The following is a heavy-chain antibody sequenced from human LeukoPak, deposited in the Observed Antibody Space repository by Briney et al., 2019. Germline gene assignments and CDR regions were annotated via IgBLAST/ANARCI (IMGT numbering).Heavy chain of an antibody. J-gene: IGHJ4*02. CDR1: GFTVSSNY. Sequence: GGSLRLSCAASGFTVSSNYMSWVRQAPGKGLEWVSVIYSGGSTYYAGSVKGRFTISRDNSKNTLYLQMNSLRAEDTAVYYCARYCSGGSCYLHWGQGTLVTVSS. D-gene: IGHD2-15*01. CDR3: ARYCSGGSCYLH. V-gene: IGHV3-66*02. CDR2: IYSGGST.